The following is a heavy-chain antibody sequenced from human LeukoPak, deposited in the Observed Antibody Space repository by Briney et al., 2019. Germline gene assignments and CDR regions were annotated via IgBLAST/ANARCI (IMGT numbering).Heavy chain of an antibody. CDR2: MNHRGSA. CDR3: ARGRLGYCNSTGCYNGRYYYYMDV. V-gene: IGHV4-34*01. D-gene: IGHD2-2*02. CDR1: GESFGTYY. J-gene: IGHJ6*03. Sequence: SGTLSLTCGVYGESFGTYYLGWIRQPPGKGLEWMGEMNHRGSANYNPSPKSRVTMSVDTSKHHFSLNLNSVTAADTAVYYCARGRLGYCNSTGCYNGRYYYYMDVWGKGTTVTVSS.